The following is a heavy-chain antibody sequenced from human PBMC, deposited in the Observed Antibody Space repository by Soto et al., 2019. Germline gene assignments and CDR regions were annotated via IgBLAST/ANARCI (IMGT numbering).Heavy chain of an antibody. Sequence: EVQLVESGGGLVQPGGSLKLSCAASGFTFSASAIHWVRQASGKGLEWVGRSRSKAYNYATAYAASVKGRFSISRDDSKNTTYLQMIGLKTEDTAVYYCTRLGAVTGIGGNYWGQGTLVTVSS. CDR1: GFTFSASA. J-gene: IGHJ4*02. CDR2: SRSKAYNYAT. CDR3: TRLGAVTGIGGNY. D-gene: IGHD6-19*01. V-gene: IGHV3-73*02.